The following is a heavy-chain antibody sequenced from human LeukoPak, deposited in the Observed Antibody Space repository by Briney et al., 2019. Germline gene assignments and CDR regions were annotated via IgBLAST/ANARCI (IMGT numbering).Heavy chain of an antibody. CDR3: ARLVTYQLLERSYFDY. V-gene: IGHV5-51*01. Sequence: GESLKISCKGSGYSFTSYWIGWVRQMPGKGLEWMGIIYPGDSDTRYSPSFQGQVTISADKSVSTAYLQWSSLKASDTAMYYCARLVTYQLLERSYFDYWGQGTLVTVSS. CDR2: IYPGDSDT. J-gene: IGHJ4*02. D-gene: IGHD2-2*01. CDR1: GYSFTSYW.